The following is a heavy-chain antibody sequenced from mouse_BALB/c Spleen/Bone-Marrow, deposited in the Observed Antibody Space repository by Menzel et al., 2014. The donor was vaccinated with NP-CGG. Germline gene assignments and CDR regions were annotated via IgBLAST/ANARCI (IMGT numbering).Heavy chain of an antibody. D-gene: IGHD4-1*01. V-gene: IGHV1-69*02. J-gene: IGHJ3*01. Sequence: VQLQQSGAGLVRPGASVKLSCKASGYTFTSYWINWVKQRPGQGLEWIGNIYPSDSYTNYNQKFKDKATLTVDKSSSTAYMQLSSPTSEDSAVYYCTTGAYWGQGTLVTVSA. CDR3: TTGAY. CDR2: IYPSDSYT. CDR1: GYTFTSYW.